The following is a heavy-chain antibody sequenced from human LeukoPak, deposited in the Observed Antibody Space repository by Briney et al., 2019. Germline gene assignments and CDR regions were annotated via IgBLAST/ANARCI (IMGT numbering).Heavy chain of an antibody. CDR2: IDHNGST. Sequence: SETLSLTCAVYGGSFSGYYWSWIRQPPRKGPEWIGEIDHNGSTNYNPSLKSRVTISVDKSENQFSLRLSSVTAADTAVYYCARGDFCGGDCRSFDYWGQGSLVTVSS. V-gene: IGHV4-34*01. D-gene: IGHD2-21*01. J-gene: IGHJ4*02. CDR3: ARGDFCGGDCRSFDY. CDR1: GGSFSGYY.